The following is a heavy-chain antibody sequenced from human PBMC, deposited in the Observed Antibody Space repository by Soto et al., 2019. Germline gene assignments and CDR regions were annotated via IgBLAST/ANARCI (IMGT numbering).Heavy chain of an antibody. CDR1: GFTFSSYA. CDR3: AKFPGPITIFGVVIGY. D-gene: IGHD3-3*01. CDR2: ISGSGGST. Sequence: GGSLRLSCAASGFTFSSYAMSWVRQAPGKGLEWVSAISGSGGSTYYADSVKGRFTISRDNSKNTLYLQMNSLRAEDTALYYCAKFPGPITIFGVVIGYWGQGTLVTVSS. J-gene: IGHJ4*02. V-gene: IGHV3-23*01.